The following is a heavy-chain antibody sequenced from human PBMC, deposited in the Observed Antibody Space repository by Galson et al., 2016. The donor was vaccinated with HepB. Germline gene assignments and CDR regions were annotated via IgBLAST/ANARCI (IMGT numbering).Heavy chain of an antibody. D-gene: IGHD5-12*01. Sequence: SVKVSCKASGYTFINYDISWVRQATGQGLEWMGWMNPKSGNTGYAPKFQGRLTMTSDTSRNTAYMELSRLRSEDTAVYYCARRNSGYRAGNWFEPWGQGTLVTVSA. CDR3: ARRNSGYRAGNWFEP. J-gene: IGHJ5*02. V-gene: IGHV1-8*02. CDR2: MNPKSGNT. CDR1: GYTFINYD.